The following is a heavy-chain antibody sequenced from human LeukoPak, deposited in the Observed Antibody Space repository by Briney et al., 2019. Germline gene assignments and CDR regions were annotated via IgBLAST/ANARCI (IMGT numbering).Heavy chain of an antibody. CDR3: ARLRSGSTPPPPYYYYGLDV. CDR1: GGSVSSGSYY. Sequence: SETLSLTCTVSGGSVSSGSYYWSWIRQPPGKGLEWIGYIYYSGSTNYNPSLKSRVTISVDTSKNQFSLKLSSVTAAGTAVYYCARLRSGSTPPPPYYYYGLDVWGQGTTVTVSS. CDR2: IYYSGST. V-gene: IGHV4-61*01. D-gene: IGHD1-26*01. J-gene: IGHJ6*02.